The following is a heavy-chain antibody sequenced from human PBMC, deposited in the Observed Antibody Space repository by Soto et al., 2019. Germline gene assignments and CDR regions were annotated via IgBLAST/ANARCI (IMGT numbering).Heavy chain of an antibody. Sequence: PGGSLRLSCAASGFTFSSYSMNWVRQAPGKGLEWVSSISFSRSYIYYADSVKGRFTISRDNAKNSLYLQINSLRAEDTAVYYCARVGGYCSSASCYEPYYYYYYMDGLGKGTTVTVSS. J-gene: IGHJ6*03. CDR1: GFTFSSYS. CDR2: ISFSRSYI. V-gene: IGHV3-21*01. D-gene: IGHD2-2*01. CDR3: ARVGGYCSSASCYEPYYYYYYMDG.